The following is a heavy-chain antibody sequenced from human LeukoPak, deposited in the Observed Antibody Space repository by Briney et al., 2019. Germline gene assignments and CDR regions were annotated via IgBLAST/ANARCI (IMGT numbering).Heavy chain of an antibody. Sequence: SETLSLTCTVSGGSISSSSYYWGWIRQPPGKGLEWIGSIYYSGSTYYNPSLKSRVTISVDTSKNQFSLKLSSVTAADTAVYYCARLTRPPLGFDPWGQGTLVTVSS. CDR2: IYYSGST. V-gene: IGHV4-39*01. CDR1: GGSISSSSYY. CDR3: ARLTRPPLGFDP. D-gene: IGHD1-1*01. J-gene: IGHJ5*02.